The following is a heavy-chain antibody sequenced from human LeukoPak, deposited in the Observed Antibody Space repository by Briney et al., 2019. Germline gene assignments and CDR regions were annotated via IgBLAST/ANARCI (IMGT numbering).Heavy chain of an antibody. Sequence: SVKVSCKASGGTFSSYAISWVRQAPGQGLEWMGGIIPIFGTANYAQKFQGRVTITADESTSTAYMELSSLRSEDTAVYYCAGTVDTAMVKGYYFDYWGQGTLVTVSS. CDR2: IIPIFGTA. J-gene: IGHJ4*02. D-gene: IGHD5-18*01. V-gene: IGHV1-69*13. CDR1: GGTFSSYA. CDR3: AGTVDTAMVKGYYFDY.